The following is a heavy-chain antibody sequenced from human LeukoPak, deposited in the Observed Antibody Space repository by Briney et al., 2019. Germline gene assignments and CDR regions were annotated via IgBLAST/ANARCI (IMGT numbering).Heavy chain of an antibody. D-gene: IGHD3-3*01. CDR2: IIPILGIA. CDR1: GGTFSSYA. Sequence: SVKVSCKASGGTFSSYAISWVRQAPGQGLEWMGRIIPILGIANYAQKFQGRVTITADKSTSTAYMELSSLRSEDTAVYYCARDRDTIFGVVISYYFDYWGQGTLVTVSS. CDR3: ARDRDTIFGVVISYYFDY. V-gene: IGHV1-69*04. J-gene: IGHJ4*02.